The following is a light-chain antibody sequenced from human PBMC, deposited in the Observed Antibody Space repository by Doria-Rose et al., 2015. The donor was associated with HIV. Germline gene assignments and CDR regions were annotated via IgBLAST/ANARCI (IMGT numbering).Light chain of an antibody. J-gene: IGKJ5*01. CDR3: HQYNNWPT. CDR2: GAS. V-gene: IGKV3-15*01. CDR1: QSVSTD. Sequence: TQSPETLSVSPGESATLSCRASQSVSTDLAWYQHKPGQAPRLLIWGASTRATGIPAGFSGSGSGTEFTLTISSLQSEDFAIYFCHQYNNWPTFGQGTRLDIK.